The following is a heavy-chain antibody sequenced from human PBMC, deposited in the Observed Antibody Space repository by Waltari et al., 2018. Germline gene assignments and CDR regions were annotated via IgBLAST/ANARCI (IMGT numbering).Heavy chain of an antibody. CDR1: GFTFSKFG. D-gene: IGHD2-21*01. Sequence: DVQLLESGGGLVHPGESLILSCAASGFTFSKFGMSWVRQAPGKGLEWVSTIKTADDAYYADSVKGRFTISRDIFRNTLYLQMNSLRAEDTAVYYCAKYRPYYFDFWGQGTTVTVSS. V-gene: IGHV3-23*01. CDR3: AKYRPYYFDF. CDR2: IKTADDA. J-gene: IGHJ4*03.